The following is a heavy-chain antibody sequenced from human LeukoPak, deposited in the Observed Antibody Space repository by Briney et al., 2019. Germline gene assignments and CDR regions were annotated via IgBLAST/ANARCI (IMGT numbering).Heavy chain of an antibody. CDR2: IKPDGTTK. Sequence: PGGSLRLSCAASGFPFSSYSMTWVRQAPGKGLEWVANIKPDGTTKFYVDSVKGRFTISRDNAENTLYLQMNSLRAEDTGVYYCAPQQAYSPYNWFDPWGQGTLVTVSS. V-gene: IGHV3-7*01. D-gene: IGHD5-12*01. J-gene: IGHJ5*02. CDR1: GFPFSSYS. CDR3: APQQAYSPYNWFDP.